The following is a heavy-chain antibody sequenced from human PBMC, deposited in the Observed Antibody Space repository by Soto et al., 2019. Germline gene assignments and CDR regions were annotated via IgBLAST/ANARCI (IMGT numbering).Heavy chain of an antibody. CDR2: INHSGST. CDR3: AKAEDEGISGYLFQH. Sequence: QVQLQQWGAGLLKPSETLSLTCAVYGGSFSGYYWSWIRQPPGKGLEWIGEINHSGSTNYNPSLKSRVTISVDPSKNQFSLKRSSVTAADTAVYYCAKAEDEGISGYLFQHGGQGTLVTVSS. CDR1: GGSFSGYY. D-gene: IGHD5-12*01. V-gene: IGHV4-34*01. J-gene: IGHJ1*01.